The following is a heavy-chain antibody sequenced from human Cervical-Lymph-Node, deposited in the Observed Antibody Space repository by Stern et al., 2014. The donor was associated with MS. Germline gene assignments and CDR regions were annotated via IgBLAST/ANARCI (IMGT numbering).Heavy chain of an antibody. CDR1: GYTFTNNW. D-gene: IGHD1-1*01. CDR3: ARPPPRRKWDDPNYGMDV. J-gene: IGHJ6*02. CDR2: IYPDDSDI. Sequence: EVQLVESGAEVKKPGESLKISCKGSGYTFTNNWIAWVRQMPGKGLEWMGIIYPDDSDIRYSPSLQGQVTISADKPISPAYLKWSSLKAADSAVYYGARPPPRRKWDDPNYGMDVWGQGTTVTVSS. V-gene: IGHV5-51*04.